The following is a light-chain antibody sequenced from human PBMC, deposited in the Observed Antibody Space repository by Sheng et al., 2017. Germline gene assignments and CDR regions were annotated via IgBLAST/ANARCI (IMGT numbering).Light chain of an antibody. CDR1: QSVGSN. CDR3: QQYDDWPPMT. CDR2: DAS. J-gene: IGKJ3*01. V-gene: IGKV3-15*01. Sequence: EVVMTQSPDTLSVSPGERATLSCRASQSVGSNLAWYQQRPGQAPRLLIYDASTRATGIPARFSGSGSGTGFTLTISSLQSEDFAIYYCQQYDDWPPMTFGPGTRVDV.